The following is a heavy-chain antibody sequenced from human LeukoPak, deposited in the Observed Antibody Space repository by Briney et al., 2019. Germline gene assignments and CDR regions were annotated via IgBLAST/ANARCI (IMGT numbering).Heavy chain of an antibody. D-gene: IGHD3-10*01. CDR2: IYYSGST. CDR1: GGSISSYY. J-gene: IGHJ4*02. Sequence: PSETLSLTCTVSGGSISSYYWSWIRQPPGKGLEWIGYIYYSGSTNYNPSLKSRVTISVDTSKNQFSLKLSSVTAADTAVYYCARGGFGELFPIDYWGQGTLVTVFS. CDR3: ARGGFGELFPIDY. V-gene: IGHV4-59*01.